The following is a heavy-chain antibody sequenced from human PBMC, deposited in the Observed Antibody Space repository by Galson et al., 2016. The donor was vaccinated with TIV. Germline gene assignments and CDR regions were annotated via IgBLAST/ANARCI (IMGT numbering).Heavy chain of an antibody. CDR3: ARVVGTVITQKPFDF. J-gene: IGHJ4*02. V-gene: IGHV1-18*01. CDR1: GYSFINYY. Sequence: SVKVSCKASGYSFINYYITWVRQAPGQGLEWMGWISGYNDNTNYTLKFQGRLTMTTDTYTSTSYMELRSLRSDDTAVHYCARVVGTVITQKPFDFWGQGTPVIVSS. D-gene: IGHD4-23*01. CDR2: ISGYNDNT.